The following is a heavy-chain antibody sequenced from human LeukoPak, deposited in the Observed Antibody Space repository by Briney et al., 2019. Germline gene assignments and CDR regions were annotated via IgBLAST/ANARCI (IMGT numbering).Heavy chain of an antibody. D-gene: IGHD6-13*01. V-gene: IGHV4-59*08. CDR1: GGSFSGYY. Sequence: NPSETLSLTCAVYGGSFSGYYWSWIRQPPGQGLEWIGYIYYSGSTNYNPSLKSRVTISVDTSKNQFSLKLSSVTAADTAVYYCARRIATGHAFDIWGQGTMVTVSS. CDR2: IYYSGST. J-gene: IGHJ3*02. CDR3: ARRIATGHAFDI.